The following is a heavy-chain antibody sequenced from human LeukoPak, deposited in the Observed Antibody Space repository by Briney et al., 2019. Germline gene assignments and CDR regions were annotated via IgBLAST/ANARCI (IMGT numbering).Heavy chain of an antibody. V-gene: IGHV1-8*03. CDR2: MNPNSGNT. CDR3: ARLGGYYDSSGYYSPHYYYYMDV. D-gene: IGHD3-22*01. J-gene: IGHJ6*03. CDR1: GYTFTSYD. Sequence: ASVKVSCKASGYTFTSYDINWVRQATGQGLEWMGWMNPNSGNTGYAQKFQGRVTITRNTSISTAYMELSSLRSEDTAVYYCARLGGYYDSSGYYSPHYYYYMDVWGKGTTVTVSS.